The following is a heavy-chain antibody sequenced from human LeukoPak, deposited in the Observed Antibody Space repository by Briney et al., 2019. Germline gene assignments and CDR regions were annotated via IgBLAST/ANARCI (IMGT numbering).Heavy chain of an antibody. CDR1: GGSISSGDYS. CDR2: IYDSGST. V-gene: IGHV4-31*03. J-gene: IGHJ5*02. Sequence: SETLSLTCSVSGGSISSGDYSWTWIRQHPGMRLEWIGYIYDSGSTHPNPALKSRVTISVDTSKNQFSLKLTSVTVADTAVYYCARGSAGFGELLVNGGSWFDPWGQGTLVTVSS. D-gene: IGHD3-10*01. CDR3: ARGSAGFGELLVNGGSWFDP.